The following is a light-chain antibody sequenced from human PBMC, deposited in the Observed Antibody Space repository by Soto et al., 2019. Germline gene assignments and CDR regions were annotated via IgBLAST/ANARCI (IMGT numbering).Light chain of an antibody. J-gene: IGKJ5*01. Sequence: DIVMTQSPDSLAVSLGERAAINCKSSQSVLSSSNSLNYLAWYQQKPGQPPKLLIYWASTRVSGFPDRFSGRGSGTDFTLTISSLQAEDVAVYYCQQYYTTPAITFGQGTRLEIK. V-gene: IGKV4-1*01. CDR1: QSVLSSSNSLNY. CDR3: QQYYTTPAIT. CDR2: WAS.